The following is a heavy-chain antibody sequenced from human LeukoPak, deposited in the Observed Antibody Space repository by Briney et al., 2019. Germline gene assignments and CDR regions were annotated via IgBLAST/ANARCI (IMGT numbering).Heavy chain of an antibody. Sequence: GASVKVSCKASGYTFTSYDINWVRQATGQGLEWMGWMNPNSGNTGYAQKFQGRVTMTRNTSISTAYMGLSSLRSEDTAVYYCARAIQYSSGWYITSNNWFDPWGQGTLVTVSS. CDR1: GYTFTSYD. CDR3: ARAIQYSSGWYITSNNWFDP. V-gene: IGHV1-8*01. J-gene: IGHJ5*02. D-gene: IGHD6-19*01. CDR2: MNPNSGNT.